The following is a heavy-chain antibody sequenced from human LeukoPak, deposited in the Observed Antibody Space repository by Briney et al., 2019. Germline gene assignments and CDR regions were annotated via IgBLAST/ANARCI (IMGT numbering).Heavy chain of an antibody. CDR1: GYTFTSYG. CDR2: ISAYNGNT. CDR3: ASGVLLGYCSSASCYDAFDI. J-gene: IGHJ3*02. V-gene: IGHV1-18*01. D-gene: IGHD2-2*01. Sequence: ASMKVSCKASGYTFTSYGISWVRQAPGQGLEWMGWISAYNGNTNYAQKLQGRVTMTTDTSTSTAYMELRSLRSDDTAVYYCASGVLLGYCSSASCYDAFDIWGQGTMVTVSS.